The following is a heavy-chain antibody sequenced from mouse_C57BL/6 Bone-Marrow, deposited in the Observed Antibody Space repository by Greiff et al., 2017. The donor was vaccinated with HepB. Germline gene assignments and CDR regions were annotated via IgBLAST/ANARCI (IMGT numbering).Heavy chain of an antibody. CDR3: ASYPFAY. V-gene: IGHV1-50*01. CDR1: GYTFTSYW. J-gene: IGHJ3*01. Sequence: QVQLKQPGAELVKPGASVKLSCKASGYTFTSYWMQWVKQRPGQGLEWIGEIDPSDSYTNYNQKFKGKATLTVDTSSSTAYMQLSSLTSEDSAVYYCASYPFAYWGQGTLVTVSA. CDR2: IDPSDSYT.